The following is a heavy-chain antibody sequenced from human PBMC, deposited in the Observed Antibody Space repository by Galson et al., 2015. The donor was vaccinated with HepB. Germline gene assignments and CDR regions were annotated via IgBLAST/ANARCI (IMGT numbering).Heavy chain of an antibody. V-gene: IGHV1-69*06. CDR2: ITPMFNSS. Sequence: SVKVSCKASAGTFNTYVISWVRQAPGQGLEWMGGITPMFNSSYYAQKFRGRVTITADISTTTAYMELSSLRSEDTAVYYCATSPEYHIVGATPNFDYWGQGTLVTVSS. CDR3: ATSPEYHIVGATPNFDY. D-gene: IGHD1-26*01. CDR1: AGTFNTYV. J-gene: IGHJ4*02.